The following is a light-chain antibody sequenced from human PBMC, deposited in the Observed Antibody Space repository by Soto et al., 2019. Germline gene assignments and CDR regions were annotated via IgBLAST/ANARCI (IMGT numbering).Light chain of an antibody. J-gene: IGLJ1*01. V-gene: IGLV2-14*03. CDR3: VSYTSSTTYV. CDR1: SSDVGGSNF. CDR2: DVA. Sequence: LTQPASVSDSPGQSITISCTGTSSDVGGSNFVSWYQQHPGKPPKLIIYDVANRPSGVSNRFSGSKSGSTAFLIISRLQTEDEADYYCVSYTSSTTYVFGTGTKV.